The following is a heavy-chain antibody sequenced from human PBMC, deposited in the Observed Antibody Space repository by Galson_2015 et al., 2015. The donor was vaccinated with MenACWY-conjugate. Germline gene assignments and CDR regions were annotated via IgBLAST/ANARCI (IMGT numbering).Heavy chain of an antibody. CDR3: ARSGVGYGERWLDP. CDR2: ICSGSTT. D-gene: IGHD3-3*01. V-gene: IGHV3-53*01. J-gene: IGHJ5*02. Sequence: SLRLSCAASGFTVSTSCMSWVRQAPGEGLEWVSIICSGSTTKYADSVTGRFTISGDNSKSTVYLQMNSLRVEDTAMYYCARSGVGYGERWLDPWGQGTLVTVSS. CDR1: GFTVSTSC.